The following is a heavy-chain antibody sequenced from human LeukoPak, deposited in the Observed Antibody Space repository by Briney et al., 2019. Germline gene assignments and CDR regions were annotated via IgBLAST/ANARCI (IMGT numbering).Heavy chain of an antibody. CDR2: ISHEGSFQ. V-gene: IGHV3-30*03. CDR1: GFSFSSYG. Sequence: GGSLRLSCAASGFSFSSYGMHWVRQAPGKGLEWVAVISHEGSFQSYAESVKGRFTISRDNSKNMVFLQMNSLSSEDTAVYYCARTREQWQVLDYWGQGTLVTVSS. J-gene: IGHJ4*02. D-gene: IGHD6-19*01. CDR3: ARTREQWQVLDY.